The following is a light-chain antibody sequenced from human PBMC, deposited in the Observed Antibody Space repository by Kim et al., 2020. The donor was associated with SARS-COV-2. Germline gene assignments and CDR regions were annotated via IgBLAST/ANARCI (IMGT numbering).Light chain of an antibody. CDR3: SSYTTMTTGV. V-gene: IGLV2-14*03. CDR2: DVY. Sequence: QSALTQPASVSGSPGQSITISCTGTSSDVGGYDYVSWYQQHPGKAPKVIIYDVYKRPSGISDRFSGSKSGNTASLTISGLQTEDEADYYCSSYTTMTTGVFGPGTKVTVL. CDR1: SSDVGGYDY. J-gene: IGLJ1*01.